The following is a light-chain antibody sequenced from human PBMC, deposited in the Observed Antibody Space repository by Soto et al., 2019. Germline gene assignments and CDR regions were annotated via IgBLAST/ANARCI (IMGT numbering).Light chain of an antibody. J-gene: IGKJ4*01. CDR2: AAS. Sequence: EIVLTQSPGTLSLSPGARVTLSCRASQSLSTSFLAWYQQKPGQSPRLLIYAASSRATGIPDRFSASGSGTDFTLTISRLEPEDFAVYYCQQYGSSPLLTFGGGTKVEIK. V-gene: IGKV3-20*01. CDR1: QSLSTSF. CDR3: QQYGSSPLLT.